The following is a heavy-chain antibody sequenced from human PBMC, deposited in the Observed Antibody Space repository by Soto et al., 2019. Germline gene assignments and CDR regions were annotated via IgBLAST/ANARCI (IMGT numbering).Heavy chain of an antibody. CDR3: ARGPYDILTGYYSASDY. CDR2: ISKDGGNR. V-gene: IGHV3-30-3*01. D-gene: IGHD3-9*01. CDR1: GFTFSSYA. Sequence: QVQLVESGGGVVQSGRSLRLSCAASGFTFSSYAMHWVRQAPGKGLEWVALISKDGGNRYYADSVKGRFTISRDNSKNTLYLQVNSLRTEDTAVYYCARGPYDILTGYYSASDYWGQGTLVTVSS. J-gene: IGHJ4*02.